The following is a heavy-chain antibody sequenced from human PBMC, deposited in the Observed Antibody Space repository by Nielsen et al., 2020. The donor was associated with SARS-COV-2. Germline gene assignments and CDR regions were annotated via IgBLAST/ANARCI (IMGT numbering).Heavy chain of an antibody. D-gene: IGHD3-16*01. CDR1: GFTFSSYG. CDR2: ISSSGSTI. CDR3: ARTRGSYYFDY. V-gene: IGHV3-48*04. Sequence: GSLRLSCAASGFTFSSYGMHWVRQAPGKGLEWVSYISSSGSTIYYADSVKGRFTISRDNAKNSLYLQMNSLRAEDTAVYYCARTRGSYYFDYWGQGTLVTVSS. J-gene: IGHJ4*02.